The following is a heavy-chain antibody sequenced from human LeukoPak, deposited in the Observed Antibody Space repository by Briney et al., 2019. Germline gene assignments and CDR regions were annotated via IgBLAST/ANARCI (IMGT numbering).Heavy chain of an antibody. CDR2: INTYNGFS. J-gene: IGHJ4*02. CDR3: AKNTTGGYSGY. V-gene: IGHV1-18*01. CDR1: GYSFTSSG. Sequence: ASVKVSCKTSGYSFTSSGITWVRQAPGQGLEWMGWINTYNGFSKYARKLQGRVTMTADTSKSTAYMELSSLSSDDTAVYYCAKNTTGGYSGYWGQGTLVTVSS. D-gene: IGHD1-1*01.